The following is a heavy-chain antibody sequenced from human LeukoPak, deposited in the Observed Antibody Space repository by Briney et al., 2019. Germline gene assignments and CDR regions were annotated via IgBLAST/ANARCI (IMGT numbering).Heavy chain of an antibody. CDR2: IYHSGST. J-gene: IGHJ4*02. CDR3: ARVGVDSSGYYPYFDY. CDR1: GGSISSGGYS. D-gene: IGHD3-22*01. V-gene: IGHV4-30-2*01. Sequence: PSETLSLTCAVSGGSISSGGYSWSWIRQPPGKGLEWIGYIYHSGSTYYNPSLKSRATISVDRSKNQFSLKLSSVTAADTAVYYCARVGVDSSGYYPYFDYWGQGTLVTVSS.